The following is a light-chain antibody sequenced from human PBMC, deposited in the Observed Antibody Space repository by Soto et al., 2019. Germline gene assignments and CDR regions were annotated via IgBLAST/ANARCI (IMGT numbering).Light chain of an antibody. V-gene: IGKV1-39*01. CDR2: AAS. J-gene: IGKJ2*01. Sequence: DTPMTQSPSSLSASVGDRVTITCRASQSINTYLNWYQQKPGEAPNLLIYAASSLQIGVPPRFSGSGSETHFTLTINSLQPEDFATYYCQQTASTPYTFGQGT. CDR1: QSINTY. CDR3: QQTASTPYT.